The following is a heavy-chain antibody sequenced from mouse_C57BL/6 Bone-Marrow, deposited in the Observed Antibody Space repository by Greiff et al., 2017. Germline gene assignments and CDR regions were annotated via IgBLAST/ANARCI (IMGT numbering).Heavy chain of an antibody. CDR3: SRDTDDGSIPYAMDY. V-gene: IGHV5S21*01. J-gene: IGHJ4*01. CDR2: ISTGGDYT. CDR1: GFTFSSYA. D-gene: IGHD1-1*01. Sequence: EVQLVQPGAGLVKPGGSLKLSCAASGFTFSSYAMPWVRQTPEKRLEWVAYISTGGDYTYYADTVKGRFTISRDNAGNTLYLQLSSLKSEDTAMYYCSRDTDDGSIPYAMDYWGQGTSVTVSS.